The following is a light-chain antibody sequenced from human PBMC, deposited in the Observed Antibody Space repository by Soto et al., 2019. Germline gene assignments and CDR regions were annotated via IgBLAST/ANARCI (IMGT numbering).Light chain of an antibody. CDR1: QSVSSY. Sequence: EIVLTQSPATLSLSPGERAILSCRASQSVSSYLAWYQQKPGQAPRLLIYGASSRATGIPDRFSGSGSGTDFTLTISSLEPEDSAVYYCQQNLGVHTFGQGTKVDIK. CDR2: GAS. J-gene: IGKJ1*01. CDR3: QQNLGVHT. V-gene: IGKV3-11*01.